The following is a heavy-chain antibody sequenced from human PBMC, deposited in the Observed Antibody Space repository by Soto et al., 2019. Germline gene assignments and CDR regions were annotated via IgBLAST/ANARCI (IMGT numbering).Heavy chain of an antibody. CDR1: GGSISSYY. J-gene: IGHJ4*02. CDR2: IYYSGST. CDR3: ASLPLFRSSGWWYFDY. Sequence: SETLSLTCTVSGGSISSYYWSWIRQPPGKGLEWIGYIYYSGSTNYNPSLKSRVTISVDTSKNQFSLKLSSVTAADTAVYYCASLPLFRSSGWWYFDYWGQGTLVTVSS. V-gene: IGHV4-59*08. D-gene: IGHD6-19*01.